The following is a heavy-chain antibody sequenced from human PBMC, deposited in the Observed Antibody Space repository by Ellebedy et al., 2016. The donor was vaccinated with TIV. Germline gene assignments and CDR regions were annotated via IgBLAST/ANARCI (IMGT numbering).Heavy chain of an antibody. Sequence: GESLKISXAVSGFTFSSYTMIWVRQPLGRGLEWVSSINSGSTYLYYTDSVKGRFTISRDNAKSSLYLQMNSLRVEDTAIYYCARGTAYNSGWSGDFDYWGQGTLVTVSS. CDR2: INSGSTYL. D-gene: IGHD6-19*01. CDR3: ARGTAYNSGWSGDFDY. J-gene: IGHJ4*02. V-gene: IGHV3-21*01. CDR1: GFTFSSYT.